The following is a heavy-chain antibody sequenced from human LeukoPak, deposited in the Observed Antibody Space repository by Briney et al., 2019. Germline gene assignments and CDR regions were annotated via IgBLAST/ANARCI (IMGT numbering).Heavy chain of an antibody. V-gene: IGHV1-46*01. CDR3: ARGLLRYFDWPTSRRAFDI. J-gene: IGHJ3*02. Sequence: GASVKVSCKASGYTFTSYYMHWVRQAPGQGLEWMGIINPSGGGTSYAQKFQGRVTMTRDMSTSTVYMELSSLRSEDTAVYYCARGLLRYFDWPTSRRAFDIWGQGTMVTVSS. CDR1: GYTFTSYY. D-gene: IGHD3-9*01. CDR2: INPSGGGT.